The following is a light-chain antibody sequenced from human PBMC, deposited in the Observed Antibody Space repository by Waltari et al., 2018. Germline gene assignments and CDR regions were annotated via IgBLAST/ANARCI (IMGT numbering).Light chain of an antibody. CDR2: DAS. V-gene: IGKV1-12*01. J-gene: IGKJ4*01. CDR1: QDISRW. CDR3: QQGNDFPLT. Sequence: DIQMTQSPSSVSASVGDRVTITCRASQDISRWLAWYQQKAGKAPKFRTYDASTLQSGVPSRFSGSGSGTDFTLTISSLQPEDFATYYCQQGNDFPLTFGGGTKVEI.